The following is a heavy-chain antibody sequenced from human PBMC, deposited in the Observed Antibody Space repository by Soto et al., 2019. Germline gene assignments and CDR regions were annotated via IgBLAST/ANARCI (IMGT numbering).Heavy chain of an antibody. CDR1: GITFTNYA. Sequence: EVQLLESGGGLAQPGGSLRLSCAVSGITFTNYAMGWVRQAPGKGLECVSGISGNVGSTTHYADSVKGRFTISRDNSKNILFLQINSLRAEDTAVYYCAKHRGFVAGPFDSGGKGTLVIVYS. CDR3: AKHRGFVAGPFDS. J-gene: IGHJ4*02. V-gene: IGHV3-23*01. CDR2: ISGNVGSTT. D-gene: IGHD6-19*01.